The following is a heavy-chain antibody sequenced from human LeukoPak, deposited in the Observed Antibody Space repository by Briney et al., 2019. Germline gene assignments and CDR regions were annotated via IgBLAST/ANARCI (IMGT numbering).Heavy chain of an antibody. D-gene: IGHD6-13*01. J-gene: IGHJ4*02. V-gene: IGHV3-30*18. CDR3: AKGIAAAGLDY. CDR2: IWYGGSNK. Sequence: PGRSLRLSCAASGFTFSSYGMHWVRQAPGKGLEWVAVIWYGGSNKYYADSVKGRFTISRDNSKNTLYLQMNSLRAEDTAVYYCAKGIAAAGLDYWGQGTLVTVSS. CDR1: GFTFSSYG.